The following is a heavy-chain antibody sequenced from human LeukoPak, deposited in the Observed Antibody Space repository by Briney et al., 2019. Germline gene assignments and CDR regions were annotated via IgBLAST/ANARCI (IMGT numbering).Heavy chain of an antibody. CDR1: GGSFSGYY. V-gene: IGHV4-34*01. J-gene: IGHJ5*02. D-gene: IGHD2-2*02. CDR2: IKHSGRT. Sequence: SETLSLTCAVYGGSFSGYYWSWIRQPPGKGLEWIGEIKHSGRTNYNPSLKSRVTISVDTSKNQFSLKMSSVTAADTAVYYCARSIGYCSSTSCYTGFDPWGQGTLVTVSS. CDR3: ARSIGYCSSTSCYTGFDP.